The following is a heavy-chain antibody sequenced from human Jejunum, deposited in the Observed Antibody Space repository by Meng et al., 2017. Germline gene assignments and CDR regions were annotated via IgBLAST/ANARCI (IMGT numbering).Heavy chain of an antibody. CDR1: GFTFSSYA. CDR2: ISPNGGGT. Sequence: GGSLSLSCAASGFTFSSYAMTWVRQAPGKGLEWVSLISPNGGGTYNADSVKGRLTISRDNSKNTLYLQMNSLRAEDTAVYYCAGRQYYYHDTGYLGAFDIWGQGTMVTVSS. V-gene: IGHV3-23*01. D-gene: IGHD3-22*01. J-gene: IGHJ3*02. CDR3: AGRQYYYHDTGYLGAFDI.